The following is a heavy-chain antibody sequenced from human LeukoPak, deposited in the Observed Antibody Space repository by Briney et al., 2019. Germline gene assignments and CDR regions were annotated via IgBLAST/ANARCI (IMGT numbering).Heavy chain of an antibody. V-gene: IGHV3-23*01. CDR2: ISGSGGST. Sequence: GGSLRLSCAASGFTFSSYAMSWVRQAPGKGLEWVSAISGSGGSTYYADSVKGRFTISRDNSKNTLYLQMTSLRAEDTAVYYCAKDIVGYYDSSGYYFDYWGQGTLVAVSS. D-gene: IGHD3-22*01. CDR3: AKDIVGYYDSSGYYFDY. CDR1: GFTFSSYA. J-gene: IGHJ4*02.